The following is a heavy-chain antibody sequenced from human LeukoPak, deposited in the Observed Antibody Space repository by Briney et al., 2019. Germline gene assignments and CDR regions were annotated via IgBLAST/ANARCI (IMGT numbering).Heavy chain of an antibody. CDR1: GFTFSSYS. J-gene: IGHJ3*02. CDR2: ISSSSSYI. Sequence: GGSLRLSCAASGFTFSSYSMNWVRQAPGKGLEWVSSISSSSSYIYYADSVKGGFTISRDNAKNSLYLQMNSLRAEDTAVYYCARDIRLELRLGHDAFDIWGQGTMVTVSS. V-gene: IGHV3-21*01. D-gene: IGHD1-7*01. CDR3: ARDIRLELRLGHDAFDI.